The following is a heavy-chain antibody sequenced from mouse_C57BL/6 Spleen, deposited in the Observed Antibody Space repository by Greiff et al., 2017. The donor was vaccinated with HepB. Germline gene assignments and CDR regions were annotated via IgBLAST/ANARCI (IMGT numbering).Heavy chain of an antibody. CDR2: INPGSGGT. Sequence: VQLQQSGAELVRPGTSVKVSCKASGYAFTNYLIEWVKQRPGQGLEWIGVINPGSGGTNYNEKFKGKATLTADKSSSTAYMQLSSLTSEDSAVYFCAREGDGYWFAYWGQGTLVTVSA. D-gene: IGHD2-3*01. CDR3: AREGDGYWFAY. V-gene: IGHV1-54*01. J-gene: IGHJ3*01. CDR1: GYAFTNYL.